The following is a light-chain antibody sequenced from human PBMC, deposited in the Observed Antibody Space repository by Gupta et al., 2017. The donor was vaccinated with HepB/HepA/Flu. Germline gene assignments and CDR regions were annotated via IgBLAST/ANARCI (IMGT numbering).Light chain of an antibody. Sequence: SYALTQPPSVSVSPGQTASITCSGDKLGDKSIYWYQQKPGQSPVLVIYQDTKRPSGIPDLFSGSNSGNTATLTISGTQAMDEADYYCQAWDSSTVVFGGGTKLTV. J-gene: IGLJ2*01. CDR1: KLGDKS. V-gene: IGLV3-1*01. CDR2: QDT. CDR3: QAWDSSTVV.